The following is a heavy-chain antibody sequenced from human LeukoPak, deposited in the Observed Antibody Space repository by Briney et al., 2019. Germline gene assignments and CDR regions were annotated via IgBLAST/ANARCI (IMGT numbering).Heavy chain of an antibody. J-gene: IGHJ4*02. CDR2: IYTSGST. CDR1: GGSISSGSYY. CDR3: ARDPAPGRYYLDY. Sequence: SQTLSLTCTVSGGSISSGSYYWSWIRQPAGKGLEWIGRIYTSGSTNYNPSLKSRVTISVDTSKNQFSLKLSSVTAADTAVYYCARDPAPGRYYLDYWGQGTLVTVSS. V-gene: IGHV4-61*02.